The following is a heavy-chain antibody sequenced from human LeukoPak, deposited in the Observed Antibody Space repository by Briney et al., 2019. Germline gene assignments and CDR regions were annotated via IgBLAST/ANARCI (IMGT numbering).Heavy chain of an antibody. CDR2: IRHVGSNE. V-gene: IGHV3-30*02. CDR1: GFAFSTYG. D-gene: IGHD4-11*01. Sequence: GGSLRLSRAASGFAFSTYGTHWVRQAPGKGLEWVAFIRHVGSNEYYADSVRGRFAISRDNSQNTLHLQMNILRVEDTAVYYCVKDWGVLPDYSADGFDIWGPGTVVTVSS. J-gene: IGHJ3*02. CDR3: VKDWGVLPDYSADGFDI.